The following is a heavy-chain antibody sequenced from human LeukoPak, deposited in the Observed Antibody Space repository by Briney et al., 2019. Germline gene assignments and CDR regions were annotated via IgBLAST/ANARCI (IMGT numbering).Heavy chain of an antibody. V-gene: IGHV3-53*04. Sequence: GGSLRLSCAVSGFNVSSNYMSWVRQAPGKGLEWVSVIYRGGSTYYADSVKGRFTISRHNSRDTKYLQMNSLRTEDTAVYYCARTLRGGKFAYSGQGTLVTVSS. CDR3: ARTLRGGKFAY. J-gene: IGHJ4*02. D-gene: IGHD4-23*01. CDR1: GFNVSSNY. CDR2: IYRGGST.